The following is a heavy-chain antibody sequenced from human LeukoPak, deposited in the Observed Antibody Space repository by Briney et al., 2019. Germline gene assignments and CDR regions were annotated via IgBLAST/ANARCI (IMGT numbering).Heavy chain of an antibody. CDR1: GYTFTSYG. V-gene: IGHV1-18*01. CDR2: ISAYNGNT. CDR3: ARVLSGYDFWSGFPNPPDY. D-gene: IGHD3-3*01. J-gene: IGHJ4*02. Sequence: ASVKVSCKASGYTFTSYGISWVRQAPGRGLEWMGWISAYNGNTNYAQKLQGRVTMTTDTSTSTAYMELRSLRSDDTAVYYCARVLSGYDFWSGFPNPPDYWGQGTLVTVSS.